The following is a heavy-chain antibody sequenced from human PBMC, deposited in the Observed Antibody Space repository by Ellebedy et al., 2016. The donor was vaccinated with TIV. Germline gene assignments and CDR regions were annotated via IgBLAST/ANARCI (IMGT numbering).Heavy chain of an antibody. Sequence: SETLSLXXTVSGGSVNSGDFYWSWIRQPATKRLEWIGRIFSGGSTNYNPSLNSRVSMSLDTAKSQFSLNLSSVTAADTAVYYCARGLSSWYDYFYYYMDVWGEGTTVTAAS. CDR3: ARGLSSWYDYFYYYMDV. V-gene: IGHV4-61*02. D-gene: IGHD6-13*01. J-gene: IGHJ6*03. CDR2: IFSGGST. CDR1: GGSVNSGDFY.